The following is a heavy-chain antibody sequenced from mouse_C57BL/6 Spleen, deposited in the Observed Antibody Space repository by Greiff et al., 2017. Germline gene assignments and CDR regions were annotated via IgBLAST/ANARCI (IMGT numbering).Heavy chain of an antibody. CDR1: GYTFTGYW. J-gene: IGHJ4*01. CDR2: FLPGSGST. CDR3: ARLGTVVATDYAMDD. Sequence: QVQLQQSGAELMKPGASVTLSCKATGYTFTGYWIEWVKQRPGHGLEWIGEFLPGSGSTNYNEKFKGKATFTADTSSNTAYMQLSSLTTEDSAIYYCARLGTVVATDYAMDDWGQGTSVTVSS. V-gene: IGHV1-9*01. D-gene: IGHD1-1*01.